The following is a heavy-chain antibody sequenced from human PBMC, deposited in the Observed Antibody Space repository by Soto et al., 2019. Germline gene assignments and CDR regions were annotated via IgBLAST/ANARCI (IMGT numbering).Heavy chain of an antibody. CDR1: GFTFSNYA. Sequence: GSLRLSCAASGFTFSNYAMSWVRQAPGKGLEWVSAISGSGANTYYADSVKGRFTISRDHSKNTLYLQMNSLRAEDTAVYYCAKIESTSWGYYGRDVWGQGTTVTVSS. V-gene: IGHV3-23*01. J-gene: IGHJ6*02. CDR2: ISGSGANT. CDR3: AKIESTSWGYYGRDV. D-gene: IGHD2-2*01.